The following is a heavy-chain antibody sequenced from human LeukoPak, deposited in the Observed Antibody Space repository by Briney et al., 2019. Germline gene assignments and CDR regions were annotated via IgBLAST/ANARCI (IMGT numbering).Heavy chain of an antibody. J-gene: IGHJ4*02. CDR2: IIPSDGFT. D-gene: IGHD3-3*01. Sequence: ASVKVSCKASGGTFSSYAISWVRQAPGQGLEWMGMIIPSDGFTSYAQKFQGRVTMTRDMSTSTVYMELSSLRSDDTAVYYCARAGRRLFGVLIPLSDYWGQGTPVTVSS. CDR3: ARAGRRLFGVLIPLSDY. V-gene: IGHV1-46*01. CDR1: GGTFSSYA.